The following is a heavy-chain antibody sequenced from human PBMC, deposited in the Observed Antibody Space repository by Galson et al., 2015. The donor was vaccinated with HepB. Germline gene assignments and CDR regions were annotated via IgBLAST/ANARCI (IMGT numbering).Heavy chain of an antibody. CDR1: GFMFSDYG. D-gene: IGHD3-10*01. CDR3: ATILHTGLWYLQY. J-gene: IGHJ4*02. Sequence: SLRLSCAASGFMFSDYGMAWVRQTPAGKGLEWVSSISSGSHHTFYADSVRGRFTVSRENSRNTLYLHMDTVRAEDTAIYHCATILHTGLWYLQYWGRGILVTVSS. CDR2: ISSGSHHT. V-gene: IGHV3-23*01.